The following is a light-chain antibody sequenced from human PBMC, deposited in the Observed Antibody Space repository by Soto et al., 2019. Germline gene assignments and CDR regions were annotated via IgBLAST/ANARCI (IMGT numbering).Light chain of an antibody. CDR2: DAS. J-gene: IGKJ2*02. V-gene: IGKV1-33*01. CDR3: QQYDVVPCN. CDR1: QDINNY. Sequence: DIQLTQSPASMSASVGDRVTITCQASQDINNYLIWYQQKPGKAPNLLIYDASTLGTGVTSRFSENGYGTEFSVTINNLQPQGTATYYCQQYDVVPCNFGQGTKLEIK.